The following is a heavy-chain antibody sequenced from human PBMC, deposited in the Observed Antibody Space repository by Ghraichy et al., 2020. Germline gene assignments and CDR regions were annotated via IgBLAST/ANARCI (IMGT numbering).Heavy chain of an antibody. CDR1: GDSIASSSYY. CDR3: ARWGSLVPQYFDF. D-gene: IGHD6-13*01. CDR2: IYYTGST. Sequence: SETLSLTCIVSGDSIASSSYYWGWIRQPQGKGLDWIASIYYTGSTYYNPSLESRLTISVDTSKNRFSLRLSSVTAADTAVYYCARWGSLVPQYFDFWGQGTLVTVSS. J-gene: IGHJ4*02. V-gene: IGHV4-39*01.